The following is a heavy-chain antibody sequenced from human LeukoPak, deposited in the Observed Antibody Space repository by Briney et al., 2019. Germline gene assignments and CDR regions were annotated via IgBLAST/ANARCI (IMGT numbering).Heavy chain of an antibody. CDR3: AKIIYGDYGNY. V-gene: IGHV3-23*01. CDR1: GFTFSASA. D-gene: IGHD4-17*01. J-gene: IGHJ4*02. CDR2: ISGSGATT. Sequence: PGGSLRLSCAASGFTFSASAMSWVRQAPGKGLEWVSAISGSGATTYYPDSVKGRFTISRDNSKNTLYLQMNSLRAEDTAVYYCAKIIYGDYGNYWGQGTLVTVSS.